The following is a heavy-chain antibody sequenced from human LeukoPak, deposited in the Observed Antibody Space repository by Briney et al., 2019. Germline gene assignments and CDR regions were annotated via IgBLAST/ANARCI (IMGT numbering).Heavy chain of an antibody. Sequence: GGSLRLSCAASGFTFGTYYMSWIRQAPGKGLEWVSYISESGSSTYNADSVKGRFTISRDNAKNSVYLQMNSLRAEDTAVYYCARGGVPVPGSSYLLSFGAEYFQHWGQGTLVTVSS. CDR1: GFTFGTYY. D-gene: IGHD6-13*01. J-gene: IGHJ1*01. CDR2: ISESGSST. V-gene: IGHV3-11*04. CDR3: ARGGVPVPGSSYLLSFGAEYFQH.